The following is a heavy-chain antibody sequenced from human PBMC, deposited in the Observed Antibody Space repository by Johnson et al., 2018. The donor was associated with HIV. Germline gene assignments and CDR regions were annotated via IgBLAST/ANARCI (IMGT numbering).Heavy chain of an antibody. V-gene: IGHV3-33*06. Sequence: QVQLVESGGGVVQPGRSLRLSCAASGFTFSSYGMHWVRQAPGKGLEWVAVIWYDGSNKYYADSVKGRFTISRDNSKNTLYLQMNSLGGEDTAVYYCAKDGPYSSGIDASDIWGQGTVVTVSS. D-gene: IGHD6-19*01. J-gene: IGHJ3*02. CDR3: AKDGPYSSGIDASDI. CDR1: GFTFSSYG. CDR2: IWYDGSNK.